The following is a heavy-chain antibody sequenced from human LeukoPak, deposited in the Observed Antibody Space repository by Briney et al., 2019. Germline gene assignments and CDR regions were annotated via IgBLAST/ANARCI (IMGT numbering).Heavy chain of an antibody. CDR3: ARGTRGLGELSTLDY. Sequence: GGSLRLSCAASGLTFSNYAMHWVRQAPGKGLEWVAVISYDGSNKYYADSVKGRFIISRDNSKNTLYLQMNSLRAEVTAVYYCARGTRGLGELSTLDYWGQGTLVTVSS. V-gene: IGHV3-30-3*01. CDR2: ISYDGSNK. CDR1: GLTFSNYA. D-gene: IGHD3-16*02. J-gene: IGHJ4*02.